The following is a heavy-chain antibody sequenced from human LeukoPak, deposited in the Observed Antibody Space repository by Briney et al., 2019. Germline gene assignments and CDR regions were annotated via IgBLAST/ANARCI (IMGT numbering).Heavy chain of an antibody. CDR1: GFTFSSYA. D-gene: IGHD1-26*01. CDR2: FSASGGST. CDR3: AKGNSGSYLMHFDY. V-gene: IGHV3-23*01. J-gene: IGHJ4*02. Sequence: GRSLRLSCAASGFTFSSYAMSWVRQAPGKGLEWVAGFSASGGSTYYADSVKGRFTISRDNSKNTLYLKMNSLRAEDTAVYYCAKGNSGSYLMHFDYWGQGTLVTVSS.